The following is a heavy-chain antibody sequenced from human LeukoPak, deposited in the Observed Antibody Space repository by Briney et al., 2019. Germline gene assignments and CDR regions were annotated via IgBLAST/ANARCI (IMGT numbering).Heavy chain of an antibody. Sequence: GGSLRLSCAASGFTFSSYGTTWVRQAPGKGLECVSVIYSGGSTYYADSVEGRFTISRDNSKNTLYLHMNSLRAEDTAVYYCAGCRWNYHYFEHWGQGTLVTVSS. CDR3: AGCRWNYHYFEH. CDR1: GFTFSSYG. CDR2: IYSGGST. V-gene: IGHV3-66*01. J-gene: IGHJ4*02. D-gene: IGHD1-7*01.